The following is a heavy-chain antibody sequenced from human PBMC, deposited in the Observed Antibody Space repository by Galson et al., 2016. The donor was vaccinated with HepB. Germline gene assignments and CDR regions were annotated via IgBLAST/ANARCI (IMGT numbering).Heavy chain of an antibody. Sequence: ETLSLTCTVSGDSINYYSWSWIRQPPGKGLEWIGFISYSGSTNYNPSLKSRVTMSVDMSKDQFSLKLSSVTAADTAVYYCARMGYGDHLEYWGQGTLVTVSS. CDR3: ARMGYGDHLEY. J-gene: IGHJ4*02. CDR2: ISYSGST. V-gene: IGHV4-59*01. CDR1: GDSINYYS. D-gene: IGHD2-8*01.